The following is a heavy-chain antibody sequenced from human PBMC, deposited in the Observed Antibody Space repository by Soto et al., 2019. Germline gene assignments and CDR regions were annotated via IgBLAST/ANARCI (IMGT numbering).Heavy chain of an antibody. V-gene: IGHV4-38-2*01. Sequence: SETLPLTCGVSGYSITSGFYWGWVRQSPGKGLEWIGSISYSAKTFYNPSLASRLSIAVDTSMNQFSLRLTSVTAADTALYYCTRGAGAPWVRFDSWGQGTLVPVSS. D-gene: IGHD3-22*01. CDR1: GYSITSGFY. CDR3: TRGAGAPWVRFDS. J-gene: IGHJ4*02. CDR2: ISYSAKT.